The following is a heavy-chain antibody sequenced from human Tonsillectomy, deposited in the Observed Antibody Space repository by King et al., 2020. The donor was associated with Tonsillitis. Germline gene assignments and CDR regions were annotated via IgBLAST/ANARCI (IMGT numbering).Heavy chain of an antibody. CDR1: GYSISSNYY. CDR3: TRDLGPMWELTLDY. Sequence: HVQLQESGPGLVKPSETLSLTCTVSGYSISSNYYWGWIRQPPGKGLEWIASIYPRGSTYYNPSLRGRVTISEETSRNQFSLKLSSVTAADTAVYYCTRDLGPMWELTLDYWGQGTLVTVSS. CDR2: IYPRGST. J-gene: IGHJ4*02. D-gene: IGHD1-26*01. V-gene: IGHV4-38-2*02.